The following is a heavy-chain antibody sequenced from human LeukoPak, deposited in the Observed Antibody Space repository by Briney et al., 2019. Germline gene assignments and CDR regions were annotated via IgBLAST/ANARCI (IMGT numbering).Heavy chain of an antibody. V-gene: IGHV3-66*02. Sequence: GGSLRLSCAASGFTVSSNYMSWVRQAPGKGLEWVSVIYSGGSTYYADSVKGRFTISRDNSKNTLYLQMNSLRAEDTAVYYCARDRRYDFWSGYYSYYFDYWAREPWSLSPQ. CDR2: IYSGGST. J-gene: IGHJ4*02. CDR3: ARDRRYDFWSGYYSYYFDY. D-gene: IGHD3-3*01. CDR1: GFTVSSNY.